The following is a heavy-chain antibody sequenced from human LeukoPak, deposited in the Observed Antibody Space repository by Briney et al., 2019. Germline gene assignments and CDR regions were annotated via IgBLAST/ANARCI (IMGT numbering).Heavy chain of an antibody. Sequence: GRSLRLSCAASGFTFSSYGMHWVRQAPGKGLEWVAVISYDGRNKYYADSVKGRFTISRDNSKNTLYLQMNSLRVEDTAVYYCARGGWHYVFNYWGQGTLVTVSS. D-gene: IGHD6-19*01. V-gene: IGHV3-30*03. CDR2: ISYDGRNK. CDR3: ARGGWHYVFNY. CDR1: GFTFSSYG. J-gene: IGHJ4*02.